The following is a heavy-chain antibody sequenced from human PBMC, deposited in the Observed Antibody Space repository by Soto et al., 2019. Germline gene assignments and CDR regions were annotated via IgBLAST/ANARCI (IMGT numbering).Heavy chain of an antibody. Sequence: ASVKVSCKASGYTFTSYGISWVRQAPGQGLEWMGWISAYNGNTNYAQKLQGRVTMTTDTSTSTAYMELRSLRSDDTAVYYCARVQWLTTYYYMHVWGKGTTVTVSS. V-gene: IGHV1-18*01. CDR1: GYTFTSYG. J-gene: IGHJ6*03. CDR3: ARVQWLTTYYYMHV. CDR2: ISAYNGNT. D-gene: IGHD6-19*01.